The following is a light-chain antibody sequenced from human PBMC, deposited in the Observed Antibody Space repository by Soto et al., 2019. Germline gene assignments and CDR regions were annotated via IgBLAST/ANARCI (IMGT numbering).Light chain of an antibody. J-gene: IGKJ1*01. CDR3: QQYNNRPQT. CDR1: HSVTLN. V-gene: IGKV3-15*01. Sequence: ETVMTQSPATLSVSPGERATLSCRASHSVTLNLAWYQQTPCQAPRLLIYGSSTRATGVPARFSGSGSGTEFTLTISSLQSEDFAVYYCQQYNNRPQTFGQGTKVEI. CDR2: GSS.